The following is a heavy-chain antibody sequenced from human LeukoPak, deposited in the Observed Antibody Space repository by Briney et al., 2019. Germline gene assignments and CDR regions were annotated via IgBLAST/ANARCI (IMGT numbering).Heavy chain of an antibody. CDR1: GGSISSSSYY. Sequence: SETLSLTCTVSGGSISSSSYYWGWIRQPPGKGLEWIGSIYYSGSTHYNPSLKSRVTISVDTSKNQFSLKLSSVTAADTAVYYCARTSWSGYYSNNWFDPWGQGTLVTVSS. D-gene: IGHD3-3*01. CDR2: IYYSGST. CDR3: ARTSWSGYYSNNWFDP. J-gene: IGHJ5*02. V-gene: IGHV4-39*01.